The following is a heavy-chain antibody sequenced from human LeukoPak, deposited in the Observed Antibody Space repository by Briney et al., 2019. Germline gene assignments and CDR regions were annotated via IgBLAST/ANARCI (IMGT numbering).Heavy chain of an antibody. Sequence: GVSLRLSCAASGFTVSSAYVTWVRQPPGKGLEWVSVIYSDGSTYYTDSVKGRFTISRDTSKNTLYLQMSSLRADDTAVYYCARGYCSGGTCYTQEYYFDYWGQGTLVTVSS. D-gene: IGHD2-15*01. V-gene: IGHV3-53*01. CDR3: ARGYCSGGTCYTQEYYFDY. CDR1: GFTVSSAY. J-gene: IGHJ4*02. CDR2: IYSDGST.